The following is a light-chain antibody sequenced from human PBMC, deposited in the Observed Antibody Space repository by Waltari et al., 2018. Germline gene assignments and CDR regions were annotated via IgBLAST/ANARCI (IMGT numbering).Light chain of an antibody. CDR3: QQCYSTPYT. CDR2: WAS. J-gene: IGKJ2*01. CDR1: QNLLYNSDNKNS. Sequence: DIVMTQSPASLAVSLGERVTITCRSSQNLLYNSDNKNSLAWFQQKPGQPPKLLIYWASTRESGVPDRFSGSGSGTEFTLTISSLQAADVAVYYCQQCYSTPYTFGQGTKLEIK. V-gene: IGKV4-1*01.